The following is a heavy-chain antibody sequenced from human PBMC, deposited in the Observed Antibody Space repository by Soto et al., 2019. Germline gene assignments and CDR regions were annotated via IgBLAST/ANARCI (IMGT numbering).Heavy chain of an antibody. CDR1: GFTFSSYG. V-gene: IGHV3-33*01. D-gene: IGHD3-10*01. CDR2: IWYDGSNK. J-gene: IGHJ4*02. CDR3: ARDPVLLMVPGYYFDY. Sequence: GGSLRLSCAASGFTFSSYGMHWVRQAPGKGLEWVAVIWYDGSNKYYADSVKGRFTISRDNSKNTLYLQMNSLRAEDTAVYYCARDPVLLMVPGYYFDYWGQGTLVTVSS.